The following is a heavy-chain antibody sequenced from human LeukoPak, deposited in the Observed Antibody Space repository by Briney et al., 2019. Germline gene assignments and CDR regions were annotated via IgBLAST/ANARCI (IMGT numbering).Heavy chain of an antibody. Sequence: GGSLRLSCVASGFTFSDYYMTWIRQAPGKGLEWVSYISSSSSYTNYADSVKGRFTISRDNGKNSLYLQMNNLRAEDTAVYYCARRGLMVRGDDYWGQGTLVTVSS. J-gene: IGHJ4*02. CDR2: ISSSSSYT. V-gene: IGHV3-11*06. CDR3: ARRGLMVRGDDY. D-gene: IGHD3-10*01. CDR1: GFTFSDYY.